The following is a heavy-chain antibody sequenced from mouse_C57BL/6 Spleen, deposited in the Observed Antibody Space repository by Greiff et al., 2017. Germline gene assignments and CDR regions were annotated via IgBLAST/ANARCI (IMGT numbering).Heavy chain of an antibody. CDR1: GYTFPSYG. J-gene: IGHJ4*01. Sequence: LEESGAELARPGASVKLSCKASGYTFPSYGISWVKQRTGQGLEWIGEIYPRSGNTYYNEKFKGKATLTADKSSSTAYMELRSLTSEDSAVYFCARSLYDGYYGYAMDYWGQGTSVTVSS. CDR3: ARSLYDGYYGYAMDY. CDR2: IYPRSGNT. D-gene: IGHD2-3*01. V-gene: IGHV1-81*01.